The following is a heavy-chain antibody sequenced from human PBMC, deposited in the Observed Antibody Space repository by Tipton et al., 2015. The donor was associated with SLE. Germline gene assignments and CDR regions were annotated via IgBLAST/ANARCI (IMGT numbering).Heavy chain of an antibody. CDR3: AREDIVVVPAALRHNWFDP. Sequence: TLSLTCTVSGGSISSGSYYWSWIRQPAGKGLEWIGRIYTSGSTNYNPSLKSRVTISVDTSKNQFSLKLSSLTAADTAAYYCAREDIVVVPAALRHNWFDPWGQGTLVTVSS. CDR2: IYTSGST. CDR1: GGSISSGSYY. V-gene: IGHV4-61*02. D-gene: IGHD2-2*01. J-gene: IGHJ5*02.